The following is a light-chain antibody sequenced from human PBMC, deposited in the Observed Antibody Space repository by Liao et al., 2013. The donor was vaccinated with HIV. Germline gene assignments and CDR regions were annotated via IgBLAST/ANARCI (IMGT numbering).Light chain of an antibody. Sequence: SYELTQTPSVSVSPGQTASITCSGDKLGDKSTSWYQKKPGHSPVLVIYQDTKRPSGIPERFSGSNSGNTATLTISGTQAMDEADYYCQAWDISTHVVFGGGTTLTVL. CDR3: QAWDISTHVV. J-gene: IGLJ2*01. CDR1: KLGDKS. V-gene: IGLV3-1*01. CDR2: QDT.